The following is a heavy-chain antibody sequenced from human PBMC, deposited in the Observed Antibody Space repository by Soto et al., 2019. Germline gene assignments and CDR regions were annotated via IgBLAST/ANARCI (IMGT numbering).Heavy chain of an antibody. D-gene: IGHD6-19*01. CDR3: ARDMYSSGYFVKCFEP. CDR2: ISHDGINK. J-gene: IGHJ5*02. Sequence: QVRLVESGGGVVQPGRSLRLSCTASGFSFSSYAMYWFRQPPGKGLEWVAVISHDGINKHYADSVKGRVTVSRDNSNHSLDLQLNSLRGEDTAMYYCARDMYSSGYFVKCFEPWGQGTLVTVSS. V-gene: IGHV3-30-3*01. CDR1: GFSFSSYA.